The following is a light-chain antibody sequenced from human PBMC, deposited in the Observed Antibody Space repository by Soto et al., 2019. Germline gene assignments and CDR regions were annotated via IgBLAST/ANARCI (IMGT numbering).Light chain of an antibody. CDR2: GAS. CDR3: QQYGGSPGT. J-gene: IGKJ1*01. V-gene: IGKV3-20*01. Sequence: ESLLTQSPATLSLSPAQRPTLSCSTSQSVSSNQLAWYQQKPGQAPNLLIYGASSRTSGVPDRFSGSGSGTNFTLTISRLETDDFAVYYCQQYGGSPGTFGQGTKVDIK. CDR1: QSVSSNQ.